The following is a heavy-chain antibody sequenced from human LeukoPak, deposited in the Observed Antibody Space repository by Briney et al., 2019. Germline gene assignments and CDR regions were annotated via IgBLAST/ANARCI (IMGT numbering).Heavy chain of an antibody. CDR1: GYPFTTYW. D-gene: IGHD6-19*01. Sequence: GESLKISCKGSGYPFTTYWIGWVRQMPGKGLEWLGFIYPADSKTTYKPSFQGQVTISADKSSSTAYLQWSSLKASDTAIYYCARGGDGSGFLFYWGQGTLVTVSS. CDR2: IYPADSKT. CDR3: ARGGDGSGFLFY. V-gene: IGHV5-51*01. J-gene: IGHJ4*02.